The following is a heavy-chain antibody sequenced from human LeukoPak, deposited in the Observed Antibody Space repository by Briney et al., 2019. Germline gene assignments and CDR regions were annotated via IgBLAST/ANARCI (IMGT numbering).Heavy chain of an antibody. V-gene: IGHV1-2*02. J-gene: IGHJ4*02. Sequence: ASVKVSCKASGYTFTGYYMHWVRQAPGQGLGWMGWINPNSGGTNYAQKFQGRVTMTRDTSISTAYMELSRLRSDDTAVYYCARDPTRGYDFWSGYYEGGDYWGQGTLVTVSS. D-gene: IGHD3-3*01. CDR2: INPNSGGT. CDR3: ARDPTRGYDFWSGYYEGGDY. CDR1: GYTFTGYY.